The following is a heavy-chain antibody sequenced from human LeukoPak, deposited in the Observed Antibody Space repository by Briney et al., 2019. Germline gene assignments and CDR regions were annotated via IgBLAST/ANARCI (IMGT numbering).Heavy chain of an antibody. CDR1: GGSMSSYY. CDR2: IYYSGST. Sequence: PSETLSLTCTVSGGSMSSYYWSWIRQPPGKGLEWIGYIYYSGSTNYNPSLKSRVTISVDTSKNQFSLKLSSVTAADTAVYYCAGSTDYGSGSYSPYYFDYWGQGTLVTVSS. J-gene: IGHJ4*02. D-gene: IGHD3-10*01. V-gene: IGHV4-59*01. CDR3: AGSTDYGSGSYSPYYFDY.